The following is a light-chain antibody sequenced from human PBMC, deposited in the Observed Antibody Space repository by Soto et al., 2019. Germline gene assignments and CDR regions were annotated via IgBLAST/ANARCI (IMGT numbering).Light chain of an antibody. Sequence: DIVMTQSPDSLAVSLGERATINCKSSQSVLYNSNNKNYLAWYQHRPGQPPKLLIYWASTRESGVPDRFGGSWSGTDFTLTITSLQAEDVAVYYCQQYESTPPTFGQGTKLEIK. CDR2: WAS. CDR3: QQYESTPPT. J-gene: IGKJ2*01. V-gene: IGKV4-1*01. CDR1: QSVLYNSNNKNY.